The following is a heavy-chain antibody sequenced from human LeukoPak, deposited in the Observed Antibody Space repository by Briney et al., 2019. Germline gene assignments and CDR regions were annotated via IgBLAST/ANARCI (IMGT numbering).Heavy chain of an antibody. CDR1: GFTFSSYW. J-gene: IGHJ4*02. CDR2: ISSDGTSA. CDR3: ATASAETGTFVY. Sequence: GGSLRLSCAASGFTFSSYWMHWVRQTPGKGPVWVSRISSDGTSATYADSVRGQFTISRDNAKNTVYLQTNSLRVEDTAVYYCATASAETGTFVYWGQGTLVTVSS. D-gene: IGHD6-19*01. V-gene: IGHV3-74*01.